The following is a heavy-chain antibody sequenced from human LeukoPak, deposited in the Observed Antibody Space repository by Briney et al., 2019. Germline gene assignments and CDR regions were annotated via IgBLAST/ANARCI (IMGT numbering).Heavy chain of an antibody. V-gene: IGHV3-7*02. J-gene: IGHJ5*02. CDR3: ARVLVGGTNWFGP. CDR2: INRDGSEK. D-gene: IGHD1-26*01. CDR1: GFTLSSYW. Sequence: GGSLRLSCAASGFTLSSYWMSWVRQAPGKGLEWVANINRDGSEKYYVDSVKGRFTISRDNAKNSLYLQMNSPGAEDTSVYYCARVLVGGTNWFGPWGQGTLVTVSS.